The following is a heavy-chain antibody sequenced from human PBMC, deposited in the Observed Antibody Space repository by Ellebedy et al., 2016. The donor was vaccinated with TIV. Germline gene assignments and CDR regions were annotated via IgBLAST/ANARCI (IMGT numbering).Heavy chain of an antibody. CDR3: ARGPIVVVPAAIGWFDP. V-gene: IGHV4-34*01. CDR2: INHSGST. D-gene: IGHD2-2*01. J-gene: IGHJ5*02. Sequence: SETLSLXXAVYGGSFSGYYWSWIRQPPGKGLEWIGEINHSGSTNYNPSLKSRVTISVDTSKNQFSLKLSSVTAADTAVYYCARGPIVVVPAAIGWFDPWGQGTLVTVSS. CDR1: GGSFSGYY.